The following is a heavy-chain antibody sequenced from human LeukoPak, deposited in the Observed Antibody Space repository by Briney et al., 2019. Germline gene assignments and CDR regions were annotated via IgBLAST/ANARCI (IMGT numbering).Heavy chain of an antibody. CDR3: ARDLGYCSSTSCSTYNWFDP. CDR2: INPNSGGT. D-gene: IGHD2-2*02. Sequence: ASVKVSCTASGYTFTGYYMHWVRQAPGQGLEWMGRINPNSGGTNYAQKFQGRVTMTRDTSISTAYMELSRLRSDDTAVYYCARDLGYCSSTSCSTYNWFDPWGQGTLVTVSS. V-gene: IGHV1-2*06. CDR1: GYTFTGYY. J-gene: IGHJ5*02.